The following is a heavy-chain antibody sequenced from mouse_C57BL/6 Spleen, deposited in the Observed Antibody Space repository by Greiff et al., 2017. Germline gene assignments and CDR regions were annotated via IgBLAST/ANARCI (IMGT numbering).Heavy chain of an antibody. J-gene: IGHJ3*01. CDR2: IYPGDGDT. V-gene: IGHV1-82*01. CDR3: ARELITTVVATRGFAY. D-gene: IGHD1-1*01. Sequence: QVQLQQSGPELVKPGASVKISCKASGYAFSSSWMNWVKQRPGKGLEWIGRIYPGDGDTNYHGKFKGKATLTADKYSSTAYMQLSSLTSEDSAVYLCARELITTVVATRGFAYWGQGTLVTVSA. CDR1: GYAFSSSW.